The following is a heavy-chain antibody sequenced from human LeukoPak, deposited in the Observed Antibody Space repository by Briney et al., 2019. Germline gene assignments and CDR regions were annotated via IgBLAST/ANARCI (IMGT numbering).Heavy chain of an antibody. V-gene: IGHV3-33*01. CDR2: IWYDGTNK. CDR1: GFSFSSCG. D-gene: IGHD5-18*01. J-gene: IGHJ4*02. CDR3: ARDQRGFSYSKYYFDY. Sequence: GGSLRLSCAASGFSFSSCGMHWVRQAPGKGLEWVAVIWYDGTNKYYADSVKGRFTISRDNSKNTLYLQMNSLRAEDTAVYYCARDQRGFSYSKYYFDYWGQGTLVTVSS.